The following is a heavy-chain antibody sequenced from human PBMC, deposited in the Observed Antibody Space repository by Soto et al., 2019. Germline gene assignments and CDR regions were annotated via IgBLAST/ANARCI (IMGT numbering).Heavy chain of an antibody. CDR3: ARVRLIYYDSLQAFDP. CDR1: GGTFSSYA. J-gene: IGHJ5*02. V-gene: IGHV1-69*12. CDR2: IIPIFGTA. D-gene: IGHD3-22*01. Sequence: QVQLVQSGAEVKKPGTSVKVSCKASGGTFSSYAISWVRQAPGQGLEWMGGIIPIFGTANYAQKFQGRVTITADESTSTAYMELSSLRSEDTAVYYCARVRLIYYDSLQAFDPWGQGTLVTVSS.